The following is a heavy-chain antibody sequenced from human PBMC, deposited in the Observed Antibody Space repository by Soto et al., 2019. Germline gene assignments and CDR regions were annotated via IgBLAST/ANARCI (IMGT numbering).Heavy chain of an antibody. V-gene: IGHV4-30-4*01. CDR2: IYYSGST. CDR3: ASVYRMGATKRRGGYYFDY. Sequence: QVQLQESGPGLVKPSQTLSLTCTVSGGSISSGDYYWRWIRQPPGKGLEWIGYIYYSGSTYYNPSLKSRLNISVDTSKNQFSLKLNSVNAADTAVYYCASVYRMGATKRRGGYYFDYWGQGTLVTVSS. J-gene: IGHJ4*02. CDR1: GGSISSGDYY. D-gene: IGHD1-26*01.